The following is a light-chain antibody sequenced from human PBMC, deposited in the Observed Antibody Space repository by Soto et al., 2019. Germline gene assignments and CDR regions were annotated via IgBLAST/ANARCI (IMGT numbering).Light chain of an antibody. CDR1: QTISSW. V-gene: IGKV1-5*03. J-gene: IGKJ1*01. CDR3: QHYNSYSEA. CDR2: KAS. Sequence: DIQNTQSPSTLSGSVGDSVTITCRASQTISSWLAWYQQKPGKAPKLLIYKASTLKSGVPSRFSGSGSGTEFTLTISSLQPDDFATYYCQHYNSYSEAFGQGTKVDIK.